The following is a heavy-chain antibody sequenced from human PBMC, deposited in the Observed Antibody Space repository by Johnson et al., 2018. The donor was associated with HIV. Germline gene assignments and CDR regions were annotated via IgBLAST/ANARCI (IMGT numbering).Heavy chain of an antibody. J-gene: IGHJ3*02. CDR3: ARGTVCGGDCYSRAFDI. D-gene: IGHD2-21*02. CDR1: GFTFSDYY. CDR2: ISSGGGVR. Sequence: QVQLVESGGGLVKPGGSLRLSCVGSGFTFSDYYMSWIRQAPGKGLEWVAYISSGGGVRDYSGSVKGRFTISRDNSKNTLYLQMGSLRAEDMAVYYCARGTVCGGDCYSRAFDIWGQGTMVTVSS. V-gene: IGHV3-11*04.